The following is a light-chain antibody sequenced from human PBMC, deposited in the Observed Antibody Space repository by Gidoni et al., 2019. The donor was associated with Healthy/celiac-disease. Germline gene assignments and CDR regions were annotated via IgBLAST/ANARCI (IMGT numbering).Light chain of an antibody. Sequence: IQPAQPPSSLSASVGDRVTITCRASQSISSYLNWYQQKPGKAPKLLIYAASSLQSGVPSRFSGSGSGTDFTLTISSLQPEDFATYYCQQSYSTPRSFGQGTKLEIK. J-gene: IGKJ2*03. CDR1: QSISSY. V-gene: IGKV1-39*01. CDR2: AAS. CDR3: QQSYSTPRS.